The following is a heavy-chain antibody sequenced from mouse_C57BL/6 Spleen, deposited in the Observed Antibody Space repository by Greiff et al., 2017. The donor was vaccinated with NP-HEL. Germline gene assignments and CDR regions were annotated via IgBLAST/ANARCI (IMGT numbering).Heavy chain of an antibody. CDR3: ARGRYSKGGYYAMDY. V-gene: IGHV5-4*01. Sequence: EVQLVESGGGLVKPGGSLKLSCAASGFTFSSYAMSWVRQTPEKRLEWVATISDGGSYTYYPDNVKGRFTISRDNAKNNLYLQMSHLKSEDTAMYYCARGRYSKGGYYAMDYWGQGTSVTVSS. J-gene: IGHJ4*01. D-gene: IGHD2-5*01. CDR1: GFTFSSYA. CDR2: ISDGGSYT.